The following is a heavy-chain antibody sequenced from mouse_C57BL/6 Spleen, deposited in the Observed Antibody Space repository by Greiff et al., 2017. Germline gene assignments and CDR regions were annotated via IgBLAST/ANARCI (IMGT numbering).Heavy chain of an antibody. Sequence: EVNLVESGGGLVKPGGSLKLSCAASGFTFSDYGMHWVRQAPEKGLEWVAYISSGSSTIYYADTVKGRFTISRDNAKNTLFLQMNSLRSEDTAMDYCARRVGYDGSSHWYFDVWGTGTTVTVSS. V-gene: IGHV5-17*01. D-gene: IGHD1-1*01. CDR3: ARRVGYDGSSHWYFDV. CDR1: GFTFSDYG. CDR2: ISSGSSTI. J-gene: IGHJ1*03.